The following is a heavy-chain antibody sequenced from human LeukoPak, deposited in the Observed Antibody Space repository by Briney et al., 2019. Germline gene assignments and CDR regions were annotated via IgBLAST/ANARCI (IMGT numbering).Heavy chain of an antibody. D-gene: IGHD6-13*01. V-gene: IGHV3-7*03. J-gene: IGHJ4*02. CDR2: IKEDGSEK. Sequence: PGGSLRLSCAASGFTFSIYWMSWVRQAPGKGLEWVANIKEDGSEKYYVDSVKGRFTISRDNSKNTLYLQMNGLRAEDTAVYYCAKASLHVLAAAVTTLDYWGQGTLVTVSS. CDR3: AKASLHVLAAAVTTLDY. CDR1: GFTFSIYW.